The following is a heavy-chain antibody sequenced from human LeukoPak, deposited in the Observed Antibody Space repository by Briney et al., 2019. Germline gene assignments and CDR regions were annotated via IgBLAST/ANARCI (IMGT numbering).Heavy chain of an antibody. CDR3: AKETASGYGDFDI. J-gene: IGHJ3*02. Sequence: SETLSLTCTVSGGSISSYYWSWIRQPPGKGLEWIGYIYTSVSTNYNPSLKSRVTISVDTSKNQCSLKLCSVTAADTAVYYCAKETASGYGDFDIWGQGTMVTVSS. CDR2: IYTSVST. V-gene: IGHV4-4*09. D-gene: IGHD3-22*01. CDR1: GGSISSYY.